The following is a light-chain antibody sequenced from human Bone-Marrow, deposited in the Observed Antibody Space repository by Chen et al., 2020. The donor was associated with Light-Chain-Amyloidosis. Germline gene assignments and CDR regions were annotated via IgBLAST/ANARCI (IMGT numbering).Light chain of an antibody. CDR3: QQYGTSPLT. V-gene: IGKV3-20*01. J-gene: IGKJ4*01. CDR2: GSS. Sequence: EIVLTQSPGTLSLSPGEGANLSCMASQTISSTYLIWYQQKFGQAHRLLIYGSSGRATGIPDRFTGGGSGTDFTLTIHRLEPEDFAMCYCQQYGTSPLTFGGGTKVEIQ. CDR1: QTISSTY.